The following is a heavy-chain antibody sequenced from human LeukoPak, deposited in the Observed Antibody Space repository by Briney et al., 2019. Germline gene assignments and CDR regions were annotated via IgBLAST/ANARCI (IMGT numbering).Heavy chain of an antibody. V-gene: IGHV3-64*01. Sequence: GSLRLSCAASGFTFSSYAMHWVRQAPGKGLEYVSAISSNGGSTYYANSVKGRFTISRDNSKNTLYLQMGSLRAEDMAVYYCARLSGWYKAFDYWCQGTPVSVSS. D-gene: IGHD6-19*01. CDR3: ARLSGWYKAFDY. CDR1: GFTFSSYA. CDR2: ISSNGGST. J-gene: IGHJ4*02.